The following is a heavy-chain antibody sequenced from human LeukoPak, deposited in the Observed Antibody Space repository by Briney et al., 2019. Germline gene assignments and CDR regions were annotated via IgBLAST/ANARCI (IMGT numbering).Heavy chain of an antibody. J-gene: IGHJ5*02. D-gene: IGHD4-23*01. V-gene: IGHV1-2*02. CDR2: INPNSGGT. CDR3: ARGTVVTADLGGTPAYGSNWFGR. Sequence: ASVKVSCKASGYTFTGYYMHWVRQAPGQGLEWMGWINPNSGGTNYAQKFQGRVTMTRDTSISTAYMELSRLRSDDTAVYYCARGTVVTADLGGTPAYGSNWFGRWGQGTLVTVSS. CDR1: GYTFTGYY.